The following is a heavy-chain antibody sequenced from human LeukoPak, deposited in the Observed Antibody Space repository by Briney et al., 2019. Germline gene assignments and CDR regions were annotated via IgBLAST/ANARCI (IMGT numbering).Heavy chain of an antibody. CDR2: IYSGGST. CDR1: GFTVSSNY. D-gene: IGHD3-10*01. J-gene: IGHJ4*02. V-gene: IGHV3-53*05. Sequence: PGGPLRLSCAASGFTVSSNYMSWVPQAPGKGLEWVSVIYSGGSTYYADSVKGRFTISRDNSKNTVYLQMNSLRPEDTALYYCARDKSYFGSGNYHYFDSWGQGALVIVSS. CDR3: ARDKSYFGSGNYHYFDS.